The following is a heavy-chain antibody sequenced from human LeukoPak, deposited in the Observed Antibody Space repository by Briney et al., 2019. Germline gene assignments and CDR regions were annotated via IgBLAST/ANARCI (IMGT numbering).Heavy chain of an antibody. Sequence: GGSLRLSCAASGFTFSSYWMHWVRHAPGKGLVWVSRINSDGSRTIYADCVKGRFTISRDNAKNTLYLQMNSLRAEDTAVYYCARDLDTYDILTGSDDYWGQGTLVTVSS. D-gene: IGHD3-9*01. J-gene: IGHJ4*02. CDR2: INSDGSRT. V-gene: IGHV3-74*01. CDR1: GFTFSSYW. CDR3: ARDLDTYDILTGSDDY.